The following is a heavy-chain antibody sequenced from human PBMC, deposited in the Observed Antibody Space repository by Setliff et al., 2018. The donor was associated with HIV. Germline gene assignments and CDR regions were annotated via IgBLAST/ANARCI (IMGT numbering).Heavy chain of an antibody. V-gene: IGHV4-4*07. J-gene: IGHJ6*03. CDR2: LYVSGDT. CDR3: ALTGHRLLRGYMDV. Sequence: SETLSLTCSVSGGSISNFYWSWIRQPPGKGLEWIGRLYVSGDTNYNPSLKSRVTMSLDTSKKHFSLNLKSVTAADTAVYYCALTGHRLLRGYMDVWGKGTTVTVS. D-gene: IGHD2-15*01. CDR1: GGSISNFY.